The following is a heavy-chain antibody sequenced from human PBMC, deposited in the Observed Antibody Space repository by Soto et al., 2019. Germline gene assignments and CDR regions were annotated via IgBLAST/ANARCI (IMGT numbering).Heavy chain of an antibody. Sequence: QVQLQESGPGLVKPSQTLSLTCTVSGGSISSGGYYWSWIRQHPGKGLEWIGYIYYSGSTYYNPSHKSRVTISVDTSKNQFSLKLSSVTAADTAVYYCAREPGEYSSSSGREANWFDPWGQGTLVTVSS. V-gene: IGHV4-31*03. CDR1: GGSISSGGYY. D-gene: IGHD6-6*01. J-gene: IGHJ5*02. CDR3: AREPGEYSSSSGREANWFDP. CDR2: IYYSGST.